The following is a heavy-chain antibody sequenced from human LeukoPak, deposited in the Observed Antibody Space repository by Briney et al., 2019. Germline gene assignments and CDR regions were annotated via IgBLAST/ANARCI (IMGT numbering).Heavy chain of an antibody. CDR3: ARVRKQAMIVVVITKGGYFDY. D-gene: IGHD3-22*01. CDR2: INHSGST. J-gene: IGHJ4*02. CDR1: GGSFSGYY. Sequence: PSETLSLTCAVYGGSFSGYYWSWIRQPPGKGLEWIGEINHSGSTNYNPSLKSRVTISVDTSKNQSSLKLSSVTAADTAVYYCARVRKQAMIVVVITKGGYFDYWGQGTLVTVSS. V-gene: IGHV4-34*01.